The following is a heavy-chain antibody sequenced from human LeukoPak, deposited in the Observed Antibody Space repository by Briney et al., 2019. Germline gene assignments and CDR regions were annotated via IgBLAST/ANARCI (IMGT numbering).Heavy chain of an antibody. D-gene: IGHD1-20*01. CDR1: GFTFSTYS. CDR3: ARLSGRSFDY. CDR2: ISSSSSTV. Sequence: GGSLRLSCAASGFTFSTYSMSWVRQAPGKGLEWVSYISSSSSTVYYADSVKGRFTISRDNAKNSLHLEANSLRDEDTAVFYCARLSGRSFDYRGQGTLVTVSS. J-gene: IGHJ4*02. V-gene: IGHV3-48*02.